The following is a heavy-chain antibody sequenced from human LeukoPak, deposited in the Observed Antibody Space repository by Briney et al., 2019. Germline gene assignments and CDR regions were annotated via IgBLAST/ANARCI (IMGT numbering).Heavy chain of an antibody. V-gene: IGHV3-7*01. J-gene: IGHJ6*03. CDR1: GFIFRSYW. D-gene: IGHD5-18*01. CDR3: ARNLRIQLWAPIQYHYYYMDV. CDR2: IYQDGSEK. Sequence: GGSLRLSCEASGFIFRSYWMSWVRQAPGKGLEWVANIYQDGSEKYYVDSVKGRFTISRDNAKNSLYLQMNSLRAEDTAVYYCARNLRIQLWAPIQYHYYYMDVWGKGTTVTIPS.